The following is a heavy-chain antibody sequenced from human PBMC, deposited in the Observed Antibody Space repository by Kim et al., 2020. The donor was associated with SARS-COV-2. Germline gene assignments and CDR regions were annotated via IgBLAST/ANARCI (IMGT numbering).Heavy chain of an antibody. CDR3: ARRRIVVVPAAMKTTVTTRYYFDY. Sequence: SETLSLTCAVYGGSFSGYYWSWIRQPPGKGLEWIGEINHSGSTNYNPSLKSRVTISVDTSKNQFSLKLSSVTAADTAVYYCARRRIVVVPAAMKTTVTTRYYFDYWGQGTLVTVSS. CDR1: GGSFSGYY. V-gene: IGHV4-34*01. D-gene: IGHD2-2*01. J-gene: IGHJ4*02. CDR2: INHSGST.